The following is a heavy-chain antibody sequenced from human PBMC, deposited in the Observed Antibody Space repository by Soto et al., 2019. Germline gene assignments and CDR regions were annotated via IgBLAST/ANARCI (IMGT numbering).Heavy chain of an antibody. CDR3: ARARSVHPVAAGTTFPPGFDV. J-gene: IGHJ3*01. D-gene: IGHD4-17*01. V-gene: IGHV4-30-4*01. CDR1: GDSISKGSSY. CDR2: CNYSGSL. Sequence: SETLSLTCTVSGDSISKGSSYWSWIRQPPGKGLERIDNCNYSGSLYYNPAVRSRLSISGDTSKNQLSLGLKSVTAADTAVYFCARARSVHPVAAGTTFPPGFDVWGRGTMVTVAS.